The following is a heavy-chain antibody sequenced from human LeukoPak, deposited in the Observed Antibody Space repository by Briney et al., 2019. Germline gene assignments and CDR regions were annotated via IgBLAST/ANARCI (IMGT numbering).Heavy chain of an antibody. CDR2: MNPNSGNT. CDR1: GYTFTSYD. CDR3: ARGRRTVAPLFLFDI. V-gene: IGHV1-8*01. Sequence: ASVKVSCKASGYTFTSYDINWVRQATGQGLEWMGWMNPNSGNTGYAQKFQGRVTMTRNTSISTAYMELSSLRSEDTAVYYCARGRRTVAPLFLFDIWGQGTMVTVSS. D-gene: IGHD6-19*01. J-gene: IGHJ3*02.